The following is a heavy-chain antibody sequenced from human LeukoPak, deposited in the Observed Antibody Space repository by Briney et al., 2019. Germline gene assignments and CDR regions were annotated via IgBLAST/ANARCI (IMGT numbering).Heavy chain of an antibody. CDR3: AKDQGYCSSTSCYPGAFDI. Sequence: GRSLRLSCAASGFTFSSYGMHWVRQAPGKGLEWVVVISYDGSNKYYADSVKGRFTISRDNSKNTLYLQMNSLRAEDTAVYYCAKDQGYCSSTSCYPGAFDIWGQGTMVTVSS. J-gene: IGHJ3*02. CDR2: ISYDGSNK. V-gene: IGHV3-30*18. D-gene: IGHD2-2*01. CDR1: GFTFSSYG.